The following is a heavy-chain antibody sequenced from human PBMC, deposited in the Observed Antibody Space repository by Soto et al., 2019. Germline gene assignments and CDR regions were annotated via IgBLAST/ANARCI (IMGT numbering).Heavy chain of an antibody. V-gene: IGHV6-1*01. J-gene: IGHJ4*02. CDR3: ARAKTKVFDY. CDR2: TYYRSNWYT. Sequence: SQTLSLTCVISGDSVSSNSAAWHWIRQSPSRGLEWLGRTYYRSNWYTDYAVSVKSRITINPDTSQNQFSLQLDSVTPEDTAVYFCARAKTKVFDYWGQGTLVTVSS. CDR1: GDSVSSNSAA.